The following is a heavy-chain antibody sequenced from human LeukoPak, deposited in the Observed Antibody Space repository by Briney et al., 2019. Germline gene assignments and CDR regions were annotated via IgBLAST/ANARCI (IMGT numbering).Heavy chain of an antibody. Sequence: SETLSLTCTVSGGSISSYYWSWIRQPPGKGLEWIGYIYYSGSTNYNPSLKSRVTIAVDTSKNQFSLRLTSVTAADTAVYYCARVAPTRGYASSGYYPLDYWGQGTLVNVSS. CDR3: ARVAPTRGYASSGYYPLDY. CDR2: IYYSGST. J-gene: IGHJ4*02. V-gene: IGHV4-59*01. D-gene: IGHD3-22*01. CDR1: GGSISSYY.